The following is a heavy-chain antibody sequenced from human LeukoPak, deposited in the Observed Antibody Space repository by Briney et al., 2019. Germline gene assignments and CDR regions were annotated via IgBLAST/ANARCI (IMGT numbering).Heavy chain of an antibody. Sequence: ESGPTLVKPTQTLTLTCTFSGLSLSTSGLGVGWIRQPPGKALEWLAFIFWNDDKRYSPSLKSRFTITKDTSKNQVVLTMTNMDPVDTATYYCAHSSYDSSGYYYFDYWGQGTLVSVSS. CDR2: IFWNDDK. V-gene: IGHV2-5*01. D-gene: IGHD3-22*01. CDR1: GLSLSTSGLG. CDR3: AHSSYDSSGYYYFDY. J-gene: IGHJ4*02.